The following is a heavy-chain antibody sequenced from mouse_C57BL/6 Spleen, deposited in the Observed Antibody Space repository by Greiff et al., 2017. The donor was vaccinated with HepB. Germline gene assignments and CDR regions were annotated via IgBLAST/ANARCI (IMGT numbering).Heavy chain of an antibody. V-gene: IGHV5-17*01. CDR1: GFTFSDYG. CDR3: ARWLGRDYYAMDY. CDR2: ISSGSSTI. D-gene: IGHD4-1*01. J-gene: IGHJ4*01. Sequence: DVKLVESGGGLVKPGGSLKLSCAASGFTFSDYGMHWVRQAPEKGLEWVAYISSGSSTIYYADTVKGRFTISRDNAKNTLFLQMTSLRSEDTAMYYCARWLGRDYYAMDYWGQGTSVTVSS.